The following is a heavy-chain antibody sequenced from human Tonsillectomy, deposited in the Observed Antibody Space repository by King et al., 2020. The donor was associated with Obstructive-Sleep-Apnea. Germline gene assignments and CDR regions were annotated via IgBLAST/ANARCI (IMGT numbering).Heavy chain of an antibody. V-gene: IGHV1-2*02. J-gene: IGHJ4*02. CDR3: ASWGAISVTGTGTPADY. CDR1: GYTLTGYY. CDR2: INPNSGGT. D-gene: IGHD6-19*01. Sequence: QLVPSGAEVKKPGASVKVSCKASGYTLTGYYMNWVRQAPGQGFEWMGWINPNSGGTHYAQKFQGRVTMTRDTSISTAYMELRRLRSDDTAVYYCASWGAISVTGTGTPADYWGQGTRITVSS.